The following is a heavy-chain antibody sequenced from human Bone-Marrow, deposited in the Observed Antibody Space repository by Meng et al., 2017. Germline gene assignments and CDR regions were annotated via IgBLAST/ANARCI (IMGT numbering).Heavy chain of an antibody. Sequence: GSLRLSCAVSGGSISRSNWWCWVRQPPGKGLEWIGEIYHSGSTNYNPALKSRVTISVDKSKNQFSLKLSSVTAADTAVYYCARDCSGGSCYFDYWGQGNRV. CDR3: ARDCSGGSCYFDY. J-gene: IGHJ4*02. CDR2: IYHSGST. V-gene: IGHV4-4*02. CDR1: GGSISRSNW. D-gene: IGHD2-15*01.